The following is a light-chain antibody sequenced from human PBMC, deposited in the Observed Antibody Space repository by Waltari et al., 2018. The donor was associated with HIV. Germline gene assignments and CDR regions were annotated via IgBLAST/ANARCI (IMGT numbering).Light chain of an antibody. CDR2: EDN. CDR3: QSYDSSNWV. J-gene: IGLJ3*02. V-gene: IGLV6-57*02. CDR1: SGSIANNY. Sequence: NFMLTQPHSVSESPGKTVTISCTGSSGSIANNYVQWYQQRPGSAPTIVIYEDNQRPSGVPDRFSGSLDSSSNSASLTISGLKPEDEADYYCQSYDSSNWVFGGGTKLTVL.